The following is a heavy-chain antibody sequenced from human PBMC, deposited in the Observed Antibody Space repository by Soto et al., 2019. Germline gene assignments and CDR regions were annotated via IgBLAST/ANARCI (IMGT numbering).Heavy chain of an antibody. CDR2: IYYSGST. CDR1: GGSVSSRGYY. Sequence: QLQLQESGPGLVKPSETLSLTCTDSGGSVSSRGYYWGWIRQPPGKGLEWIGTIYYSGSTYYNPSLQSRVTISVDTSKNQFSLKLSSVTAADTAVYYCATSNWFDPWGQGTLVTVSS. V-gene: IGHV4-39*01. CDR3: ATSNWFDP. J-gene: IGHJ5*02.